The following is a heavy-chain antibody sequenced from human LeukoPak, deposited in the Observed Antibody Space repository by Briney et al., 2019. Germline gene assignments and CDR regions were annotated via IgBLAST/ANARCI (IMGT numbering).Heavy chain of an antibody. Sequence: ASVKVSCKASGYTFTNYGIIWIRQAPGQGLEWMGWISGYNGNANYPQKLQGRVTMTTDTSTSTSYMELRSLRSDDTAVYYCARSSAEVLNYYYYAMDVWAQGTTVTVSS. CDR1: GYTFTNYG. CDR3: ARSSAEVLNYYYYAMDV. D-gene: IGHD6-6*01. J-gene: IGHJ6*02. CDR2: ISGYNGNA. V-gene: IGHV1-18*01.